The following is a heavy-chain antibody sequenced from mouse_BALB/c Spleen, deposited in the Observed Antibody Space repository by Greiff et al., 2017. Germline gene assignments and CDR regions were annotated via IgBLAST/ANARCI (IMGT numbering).Heavy chain of an antibody. CDR3: ASRPTMITRTWFAY. CDR1: GFAFSSYD. V-gene: IGHV5-12-1*01. J-gene: IGHJ3*01. D-gene: IGHD2-4*01. CDR2: ISSGGGST. Sequence: DVKLVESGGGLVKPGGSLKLSCAASGFAFSSYDMSWVRQTPEKRLEWVAYISSGGGSTYYPDTVKGRFTISRDNAKNTLYLQMSSLKSEDTAMYYCASRPTMITRTWFAYWGQGTLVTVSA.